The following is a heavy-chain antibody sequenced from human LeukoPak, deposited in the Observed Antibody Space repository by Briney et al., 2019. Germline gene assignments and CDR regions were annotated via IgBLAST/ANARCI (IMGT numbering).Heavy chain of an antibody. D-gene: IGHD6-25*01. J-gene: IGHJ2*01. V-gene: IGHV4-31*03. Sequence: SETLSLTCTVSGGSITSGGYYWSWIRQHPGKGLEWIGYVYYSGGTYYNPSLQSRITISVDTSENQFSLKLSSVTAADTAVYYCARVRGIAAAYWYFDLWGRGTLVTVSS. CDR1: GGSITSGGYY. CDR2: VYYSGGT. CDR3: ARVRGIAAAYWYFDL.